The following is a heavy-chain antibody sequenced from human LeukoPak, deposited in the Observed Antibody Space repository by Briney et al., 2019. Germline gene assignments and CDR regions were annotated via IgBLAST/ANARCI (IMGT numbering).Heavy chain of an antibody. V-gene: IGHV1-46*01. CDR3: ARDHGSTHPFDY. J-gene: IGHJ4*02. Sequence: GASVKVSCKASGYTFTSYYMHWVRQAPGQGLEWMGIINPSGGSTSYAQKFQGRVTITADESTSTAYMELSSLRSEDAAVYYCARDHGSTHPFDYWGQGTLVTVSS. CDR1: GYTFTSYY. CDR2: INPSGGST. D-gene: IGHD2/OR15-2a*01.